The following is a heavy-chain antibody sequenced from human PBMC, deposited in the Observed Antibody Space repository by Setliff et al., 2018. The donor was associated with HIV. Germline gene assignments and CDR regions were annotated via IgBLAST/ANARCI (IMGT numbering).Heavy chain of an antibody. J-gene: IGHJ3*02. CDR3: ATRPPGVHGFSI. D-gene: IGHD3-10*01. V-gene: IGHV1-69*06. Sequence: SVKVSCKASGGSFNILGFTWVRQAPGQGLEWVGGIIPVVDAPTYAQRFQGRVVITADKSTGTAYMQLSSLKFEDTAVYYCATRPPGVHGFSIWGQGTMVTVSS. CDR1: GGSFNILG. CDR2: IIPVVDAP.